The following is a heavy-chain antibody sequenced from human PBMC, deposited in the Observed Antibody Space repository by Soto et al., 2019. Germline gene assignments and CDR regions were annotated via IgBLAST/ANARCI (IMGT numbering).Heavy chain of an antibody. CDR1: GGSFSTYA. Sequence: QVQLVQSGAEVRKPGSSVKVSCKASGGSFSTYAFSWVRQAPGQGLEWMGGIIPLFGTTNYAQNLQGRVTSPAAESTDTVYMELSSVESDDTAVYYCAREVRRIPRIVDSMDQHTWFEPWGQGTLVNVSS. CDR3: AREVRRIPRIVDSMDQHTWFEP. J-gene: IGHJ5*02. CDR2: IIPLFGTT. D-gene: IGHD3-16*02. V-gene: IGHV1-69*01.